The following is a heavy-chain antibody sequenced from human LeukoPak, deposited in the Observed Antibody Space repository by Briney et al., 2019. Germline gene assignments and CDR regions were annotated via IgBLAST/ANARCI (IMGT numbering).Heavy chain of an antibody. CDR3: ARIRGTVPHRPVFDY. V-gene: IGHV4-4*09. Sequence: SETLSLTCTVSGGSISSYYWSWIRQPPGKGLEWIGYIYTSGSTNYNPSLKSRVTISVDTSKNQFSLKLSSVTAADTAVYYCARIRGTVPHRPVFDYWGQGTLVTVSS. J-gene: IGHJ4*02. CDR2: IYTSGST. CDR1: GGSISSYY. D-gene: IGHD1-1*01.